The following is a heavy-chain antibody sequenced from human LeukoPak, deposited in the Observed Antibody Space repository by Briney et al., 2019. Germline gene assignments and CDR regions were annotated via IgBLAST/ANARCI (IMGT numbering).Heavy chain of an antibody. D-gene: IGHD1-1*01. Sequence: PGGSLRLSCSASGFQFSSFWMHWVRQAPGKRLVWVSRINLDGRGTTYADSVKGRFTISRDNAKNTLYLQMNTLRDEDTGIYYCARDERGNWNDTPRYWGQGILVTVSS. CDR1: GFQFSSFW. J-gene: IGHJ4*02. V-gene: IGHV3-74*01. CDR3: ARDERGNWNDTPRY. CDR2: INLDGRGT.